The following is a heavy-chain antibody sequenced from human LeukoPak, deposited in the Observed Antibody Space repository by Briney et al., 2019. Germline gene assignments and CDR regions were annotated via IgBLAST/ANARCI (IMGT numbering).Heavy chain of an antibody. CDR3: ARGGSSRRITIFGVVSNAFDI. V-gene: IGHV3-7*01. J-gene: IGHJ3*02. D-gene: IGHD3-3*01. CDR1: GFTFSSYW. CDR2: IKQDGSEK. Sequence: GGSLRLSCAASGFTFSSYWMSWVRQAPGKGLEWVANIKQDGSEKYYVDSVKGRFTISRDNAKNSLYLQMNGLRAEDTAVYYCARGGSSRRITIFGVVSNAFDIWGQGTMVTVSS.